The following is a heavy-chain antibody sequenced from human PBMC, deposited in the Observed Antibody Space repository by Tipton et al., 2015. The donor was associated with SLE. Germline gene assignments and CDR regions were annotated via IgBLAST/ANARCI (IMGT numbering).Heavy chain of an antibody. J-gene: IGHJ4*02. CDR2: IWYDGSNK. D-gene: IGHD5-18*01. CDR1: GFTFSSYG. Sequence: SLRLSCAASGFTFSSYGMHWVRQAPGKGLEWVAVIWYDGSNKYYADSVKGRFTISRDNSKNTLYLQMNSLRAEDTAVYYCAREGGYSYRTPFDYWGQGTLVTVSS. CDR3: AREGGYSYRTPFDY. V-gene: IGHV3-30*19.